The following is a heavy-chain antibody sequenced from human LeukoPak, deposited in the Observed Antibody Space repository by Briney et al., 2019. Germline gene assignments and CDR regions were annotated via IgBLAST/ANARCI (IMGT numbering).Heavy chain of an antibody. CDR1: GFTFSSYA. CDR3: ARADIVVVPAAIAGGLDP. CDR2: ISYDGSNK. J-gene: IGHJ5*02. D-gene: IGHD2-2*01. V-gene: IGHV3-30-3*01. Sequence: GGSLRLSCAASGFTFSSYAMHWVRQAPGKGLEWVAVISYDGSNKCYADSVKGRFTISRDNSKNTLYLQMNSLRAEDTAVYYCARADIVVVPAAIAGGLDPWGQGTLVTVSS.